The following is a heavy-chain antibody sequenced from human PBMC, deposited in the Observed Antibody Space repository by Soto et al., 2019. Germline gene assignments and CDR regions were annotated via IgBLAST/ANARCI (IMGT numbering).Heavy chain of an antibody. J-gene: IGHJ4*02. V-gene: IGHV3-9*01. Sequence: EVRLVESGGGLVQPGRSLRLSCLASGFSFDDFAMHWVRQVPRKGLEGVSGISWNGGNVVYADSVKGRFTLSRDNDRNSVYLEMNSLTLEDTAFYYWVKARRGDPYASLYLDYWGQGILVTVSS. CDR1: GFSFDDFA. D-gene: IGHD2-21*02. CDR2: ISWNGGNV. CDR3: VKARRGDPYASLYLDY.